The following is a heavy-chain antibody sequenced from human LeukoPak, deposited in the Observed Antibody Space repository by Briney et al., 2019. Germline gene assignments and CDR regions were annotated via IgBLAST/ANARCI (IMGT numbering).Heavy chain of an antibody. CDR1: GFTFSSYA. CDR2: INSDGGST. V-gene: IGHV3-64*01. D-gene: IGHD2-8*02. J-gene: IGHJ4*02. CDR3: ARRYCTGGTCYGFALDY. Sequence: GGSLRLSCAASGFTFSSYAMHWVRQAPGKGLEYVSGINSDGGSTYYANSVKGRFTISRDNSKNTLYLQMGSLRAEDMAVYYCARRYCTGGTCYGFALDYWGQGTLVTVSS.